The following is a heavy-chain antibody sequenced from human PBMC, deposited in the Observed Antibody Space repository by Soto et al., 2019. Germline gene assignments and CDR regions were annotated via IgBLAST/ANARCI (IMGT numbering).Heavy chain of an antibody. Sequence: EVQLLESGGGLVQPGGSLRLSCAASGFTFSSYAMSWVRQAPGKGLEWVSAISGSGGSTYYADSVKDRFTISRDNSKNTLYLQMNSLRAEDTAVYYGAKDLSGRIAVAGTMDYWGQGTLVTVSS. D-gene: IGHD6-19*01. V-gene: IGHV3-23*01. CDR3: AKDLSGRIAVAGTMDY. J-gene: IGHJ4*02. CDR2: ISGSGGST. CDR1: GFTFSSYA.